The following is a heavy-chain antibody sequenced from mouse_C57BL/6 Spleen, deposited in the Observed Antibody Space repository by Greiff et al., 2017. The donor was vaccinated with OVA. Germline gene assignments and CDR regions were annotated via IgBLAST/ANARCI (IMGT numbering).Heavy chain of an antibody. CDR2: INPSSGYT. CDR3: ANDYGEGWFAY. D-gene: IGHD2-4*01. Sequence: VKLMESGAELARPGASVKMSCKASGYTFTSYTMHWVKQRPGQGLEWIGYINPSSGYTKYNQKFKDKATLTADKSSSTAYMQLSSLTSEDSAVYYCANDYGEGWFAYWGQGTLVTVSA. V-gene: IGHV1-4*01. J-gene: IGHJ3*01. CDR1: GYTFTSYT.